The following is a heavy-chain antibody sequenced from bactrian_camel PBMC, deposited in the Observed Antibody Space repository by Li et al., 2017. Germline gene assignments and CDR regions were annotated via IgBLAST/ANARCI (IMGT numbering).Heavy chain of an antibody. V-gene: IGHV3S5*01. CDR1: GFTVAAYF. J-gene: IGHJ4*01. CDR2: ISSDGTKT. Sequence: VQLVESGGGLVQPGESLRLSCAASGFTVAAYFMSWVRQAPGKGPEWVSTISSDGTKTYYADSVKGRGTITRDDAENVLYLQMNSLKSDDTALYYCNGRFGTDDSLYDYWGQGTQVTVS. CDR3: NGRFGTDDSLYDY. D-gene: IGHD1*01.